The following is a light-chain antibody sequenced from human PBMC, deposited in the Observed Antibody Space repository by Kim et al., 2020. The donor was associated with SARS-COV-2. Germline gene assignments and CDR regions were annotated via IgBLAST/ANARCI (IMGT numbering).Light chain of an antibody. CDR3: QAWDSSGV. Sequence: SYELTQPPSVSVSPGQTASITCSGDKLGDKYACWYQQKPGQSPVLVIYQDSKRPSGIPERFSGSNSGNTATLTISGTQAMDEADYYCQAWDSSGV. CDR2: QDS. J-gene: IGLJ3*02. V-gene: IGLV3-1*01. CDR1: KLGDKY.